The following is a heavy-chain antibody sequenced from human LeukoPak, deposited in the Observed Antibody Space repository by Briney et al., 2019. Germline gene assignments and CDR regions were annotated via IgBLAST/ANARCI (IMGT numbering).Heavy chain of an antibody. V-gene: IGHV4-59*12. CDR3: ARGVPVAGLDF. CDR1: GGSISSYY. Sequence: SETLSLTCSVSGGSISSYYWSWIRQPPGKGLEWIGEIYHSGSTNYNPSLKSRVTISVDKSKNQFSLKLSSVTAADTAVYHCARGVPVAGLDFWGQGTLVTVSS. CDR2: IYHSGST. D-gene: IGHD6-19*01. J-gene: IGHJ4*02.